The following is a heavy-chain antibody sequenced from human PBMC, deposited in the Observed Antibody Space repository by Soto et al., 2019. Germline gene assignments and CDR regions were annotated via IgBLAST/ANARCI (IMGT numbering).Heavy chain of an antibody. Sequence: GGSLRLSCEASGFAFSSYEMDWVRQAPEKGLEWIAHITSSGSTMYNTDSVKGRFTISRDNAKNSLYLQMNSLRAEDTAVYYCVKEKSIMYSGYDAFDLWGQGTMVTVSS. J-gene: IGHJ3*01. V-gene: IGHV3-48*03. CDR2: ITSSGSTM. CDR1: GFAFSSYE. D-gene: IGHD5-12*01. CDR3: VKEKSIMYSGYDAFDL.